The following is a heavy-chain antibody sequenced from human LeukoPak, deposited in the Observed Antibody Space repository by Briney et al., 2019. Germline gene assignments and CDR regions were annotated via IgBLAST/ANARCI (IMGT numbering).Heavy chain of an antibody. CDR3: AQDRAWIEFYF. V-gene: IGHV3-23*01. CDR2: ISPGGDKP. CDR1: GFTFSDYY. Sequence: GGSLRLSCAASGFTFSDYYMSWIRQAPGKGLEWVSGISPGGDKPYYADSVRGRFTISRDNSKNTMYLQMNSLRAEDTAVYYCAQDRAWIEFYFWGQGTLVTVSS. J-gene: IGHJ4*02. D-gene: IGHD2/OR15-2a*01.